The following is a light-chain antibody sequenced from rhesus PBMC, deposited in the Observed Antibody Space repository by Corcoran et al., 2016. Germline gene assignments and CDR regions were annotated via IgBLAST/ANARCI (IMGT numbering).Light chain of an antibody. J-gene: IGKJ1*01. CDR1: QSISSW. CDR3: LQYSSSPWT. Sequence: DIQMTQSPSSLSASVGDTVTITCRASQSISSWLAWYQQKPGKAPKFLIYKASSLQSGVPSRFSGSGSGTEFTLAISSLQPEDFATYYYLQYSSSPWTFGQGTKVEIE. CDR2: KAS. V-gene: IGKV1-22*01.